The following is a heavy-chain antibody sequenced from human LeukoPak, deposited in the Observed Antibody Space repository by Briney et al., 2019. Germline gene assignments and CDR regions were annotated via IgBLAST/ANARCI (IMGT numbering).Heavy chain of an antibody. CDR2: ISESSSYT. CDR1: RFIFSSYS. D-gene: IGHD2-15*01. CDR3: ARDREAKARIGGMDV. Sequence: VGSLRLSCAASRFIFSSYSMNWVRQAPGKGLEWVSYISESSSYTYYADSVKGRFTISRDNAKNSLYLQMTSLRAEDTAIYYCARDREAKARIGGMDVWGQGTTVVVSS. V-gene: IGHV3-21*06. J-gene: IGHJ6*02.